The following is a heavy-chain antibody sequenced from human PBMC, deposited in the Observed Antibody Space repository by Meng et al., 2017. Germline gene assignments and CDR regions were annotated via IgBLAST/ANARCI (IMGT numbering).Heavy chain of an antibody. CDR3: ARGYYYDSSGYYYVY. CDR2: INPSGGST. CDR1: GYTFTSYY. D-gene: IGHD3-22*01. Sequence: GQLGPSGAEGKRPGASLKVSGKAAGYTFTSYYMHWVRQAPGQGLEWMGIINPSGGSTSYAQKFQGRVTMTRDTSTSTVYMELSSLRSEDTAVYYCARGYYYDSSGYYYVYWGQGTLVTVSS. V-gene: IGHV1-46*01. J-gene: IGHJ4*02.